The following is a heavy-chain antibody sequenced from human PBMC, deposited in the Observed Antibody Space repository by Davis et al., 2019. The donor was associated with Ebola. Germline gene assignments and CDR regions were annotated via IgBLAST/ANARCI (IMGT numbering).Heavy chain of an antibody. D-gene: IGHD6-19*01. Sequence: GGSLRLSCAASGFTFSSYWMSWVRQAPGKGLEWVANIKQDGSEKYYVDSVKGRFTISRDNAKNSLYLQMNSLRAEDTAVYYCAREGGTVAGPHRISYYYGMDVWGQGTTVTVSS. CDR3: AREGGTVAGPHRISYYYGMDV. J-gene: IGHJ6*02. CDR2: IKQDGSEK. CDR1: GFTFSSYW. V-gene: IGHV3-7*03.